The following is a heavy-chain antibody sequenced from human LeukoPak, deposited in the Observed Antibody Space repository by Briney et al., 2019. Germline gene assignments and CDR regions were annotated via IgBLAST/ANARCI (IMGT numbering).Heavy chain of an antibody. V-gene: IGHV4-59*12. CDR1: GGSISTYY. D-gene: IGHD5-24*01. CDR2: IYYTGST. CDR3: ARQSGDGYNVDY. Sequence: PSETLSLTCTVSGGSISTYYWSWIRQPPGKGLERIGYIYYTGSTNYNPSLKSRVTISVDTSKNQFSLKLSSVTAADTAVYYCARQSGDGYNVDYWGQGTLVTVSS. J-gene: IGHJ4*02.